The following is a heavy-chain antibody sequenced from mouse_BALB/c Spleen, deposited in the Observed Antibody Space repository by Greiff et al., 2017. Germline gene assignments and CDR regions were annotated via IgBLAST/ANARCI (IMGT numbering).Heavy chain of an antibody. D-gene: IGHD1-1*01. J-gene: IGHJ2*01. V-gene: IGHV7-3*02. Sequence: EVKVEESGGGLVQPGGSLRLSCATSGFTFTDYYMSWVRQPPGKALEWLGFIRNKANGYTTEYSASVKGRFTISRDNSQSILYLQMNTLRAEDSATYYCARDMDYYGSRDYWGQGTTLTVSS. CDR2: IRNKANGYTT. CDR3: ARDMDYYGSRDY. CDR1: GFTFTDYY.